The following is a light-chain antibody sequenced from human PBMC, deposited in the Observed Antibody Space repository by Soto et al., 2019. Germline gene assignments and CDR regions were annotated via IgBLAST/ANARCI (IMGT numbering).Light chain of an antibody. CDR1: QNILYN. V-gene: IGKV3-15*01. CDR2: GAS. J-gene: IGKJ1*01. Sequence: EIVLTQSPGTLSLSPGERATLSCRASQNILYNLAWYQQKPGQAPRLLVYGASTRATDAPPRFRGSGSGTEFSLTISSLQSEDFATYFCQQYSSWPRTFGQGTKVDIK. CDR3: QQYSSWPRT.